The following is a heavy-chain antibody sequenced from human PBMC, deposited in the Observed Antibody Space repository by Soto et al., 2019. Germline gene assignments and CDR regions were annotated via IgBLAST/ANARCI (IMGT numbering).Heavy chain of an antibody. CDR1: GGSFSGYY. CDR2: ILHGGST. CDR3: VRPHSESNTFYYYFDY. V-gene: IGHV4-34*12. J-gene: IGHJ4*02. Sequence: SETLSLPCAVYGGSFSGYYWSWIRQPPGKGLEWIGEILHGGSTNYSPSLKSRVTISVDTSKNQVSLELRSVTAADTAVYYCVRPHSESNTFYYYFDYWGQGTLVTVSS. D-gene: IGHD3-22*01.